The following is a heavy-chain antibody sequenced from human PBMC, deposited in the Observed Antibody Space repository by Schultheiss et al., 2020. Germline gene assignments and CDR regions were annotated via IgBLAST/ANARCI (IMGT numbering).Heavy chain of an antibody. D-gene: IGHD6-19*01. Sequence: GGSLTLSCAASGFTFSSYAMSWVRQAPGKGLEWVSAISGSGGSTYYADSVKGRFTISRDNSKNTLYLQMNSLRAEDTAVYYCAKDLRVQWLVLDYWGQGTLVTVSS. CDR3: AKDLRVQWLVLDY. V-gene: IGHV3-23*01. CDR2: ISGSGGST. J-gene: IGHJ4*02. CDR1: GFTFSSYA.